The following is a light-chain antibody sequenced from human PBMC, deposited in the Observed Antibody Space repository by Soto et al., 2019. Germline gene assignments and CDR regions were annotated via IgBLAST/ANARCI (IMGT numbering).Light chain of an antibody. Sequence: DIVMTQSPDSLAVSLGERATINCKSSQSVLYSSINKNYLAWYQQKSGQPPKLLIYWASTRASGVPDRFSGSGSGTDFTLTISSLQAEDVAVYYCQQCYSTPWTFGQGTKVEIK. CDR1: QSVLYSSINKNY. V-gene: IGKV4-1*01. CDR3: QQCYSTPWT. J-gene: IGKJ1*01. CDR2: WAS.